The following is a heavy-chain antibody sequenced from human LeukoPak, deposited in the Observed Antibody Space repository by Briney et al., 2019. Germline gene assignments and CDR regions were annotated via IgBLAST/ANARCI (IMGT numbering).Heavy chain of an antibody. CDR2: VYPGDPDI. D-gene: IGHD5-18*01. CDR3: ARPGRDGGYSYGFDQ. J-gene: IGHJ5*02. V-gene: IGHV5-51*01. CDR1: GYRFDNSW. Sequence: GESLKISCKGSGYRFDNSWVGWVRQMPGKGLEWMGLVYPGDPDIRYSPSFQGQVIISADKSITTAYLQWSSLKASDTAMYYCARPGRDGGYSYGFDQWGQGTLVTVSS.